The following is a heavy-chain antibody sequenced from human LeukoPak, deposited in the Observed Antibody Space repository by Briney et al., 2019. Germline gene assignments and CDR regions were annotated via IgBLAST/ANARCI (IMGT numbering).Heavy chain of an antibody. Sequence: GSLRLSCAASGFTFNRDWTAWVRQAPGKGLEWIGEIYHSGSTNYNPSLKSRVTISVDKSKNQFSLKLSSVTAADTAVYYCASTRELFPKPFDYWGQGTLVTVSS. CDR1: GFTFNRDW. CDR3: ASTRELFPKPFDY. J-gene: IGHJ4*02. CDR2: IYHSGST. V-gene: IGHV4-4*02. D-gene: IGHD3-10*01.